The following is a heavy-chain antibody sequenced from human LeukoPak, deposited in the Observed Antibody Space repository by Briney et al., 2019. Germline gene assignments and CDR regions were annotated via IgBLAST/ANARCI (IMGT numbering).Heavy chain of an antibody. J-gene: IGHJ6*02. CDR1: GFTFSSYA. CDR2: ISGSGGST. D-gene: IGHD2-2*01. CDR3: AKYGSTSLYYYYGMDV. Sequence: AGGSLRLSCAASGFTFSSYAMSWVRRAPGKGLEWVSAISGSGGSTYYADSVKGRFTISRDNSKNTLYLQMNSLRAEDTAVYYCAKYGSTSLYYYYGMDVWGQGTTVTVSS. V-gene: IGHV3-23*01.